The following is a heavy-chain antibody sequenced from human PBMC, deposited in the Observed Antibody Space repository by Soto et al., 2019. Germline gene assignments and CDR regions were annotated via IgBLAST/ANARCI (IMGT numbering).Heavy chain of an antibody. Sequence: SETLSLTCAVYGGSFSGYYWSWIRQPPGEGLEWIGEINHSGGTNYNPSLKSRVTISVDTSKNQFSLKLSSVTAADTAVYYCARGGWELRFSTWGQGTPVTVSS. J-gene: IGHJ5*02. CDR1: GGSFSGYY. V-gene: IGHV4-34*01. CDR3: ARGGWELRFST. CDR2: INHSGGT. D-gene: IGHD1-26*01.